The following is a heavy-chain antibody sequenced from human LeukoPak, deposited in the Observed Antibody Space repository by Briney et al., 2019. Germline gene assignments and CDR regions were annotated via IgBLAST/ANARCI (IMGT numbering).Heavy chain of an antibody. CDR1: GGTFSSYA. J-gene: IGHJ6*03. V-gene: IGHV1-69*05. Sequence: GASVKVSCKASGGTFSSYAISWGRQAPGQGLEWMGRIIPIFGTANYAQKFQGRVTITTDESTSTAYMELSSLRSEDTAVYYCARGRITMVRGSHYYYRDVWGKGTAVSVSS. D-gene: IGHD3-10*01. CDR2: IIPIFGTA. CDR3: ARGRITMVRGSHYYYRDV.